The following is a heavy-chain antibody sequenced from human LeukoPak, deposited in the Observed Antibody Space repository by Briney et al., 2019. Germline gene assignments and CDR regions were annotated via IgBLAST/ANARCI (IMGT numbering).Heavy chain of an antibody. V-gene: IGHV3-48*03. Sequence: PGGSLRLSCAASGFTFRSYEMIWVRQAPGKGLEWVSYISSSGDIIHYASSVRGRFAISRDNAKNLLYLQMNSLRAEDTAVYYCARERGYSYGYCDHWGQGTLVTVSS. CDR1: GFTFRSYE. CDR2: ISSSGDII. J-gene: IGHJ4*02. D-gene: IGHD5-18*01. CDR3: ARERGYSYGYCDH.